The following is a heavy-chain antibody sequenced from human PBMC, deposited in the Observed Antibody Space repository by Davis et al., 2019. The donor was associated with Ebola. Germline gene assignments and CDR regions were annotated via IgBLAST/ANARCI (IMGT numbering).Heavy chain of an antibody. CDR2: INSDGSTT. Sequence: GESLKISCAASGFTFSRYWMHWVRQAPGKGLVWVSRINSDGSTTSYADSVKGRFTISRDNSKNTLYLQMNSLRADDTAVYYCAKDMGRLDYYDSSGYSLDYWGQGTLVTVSS. D-gene: IGHD3-22*01. V-gene: IGHV3-74*01. J-gene: IGHJ4*02. CDR1: GFTFSRYW. CDR3: AKDMGRLDYYDSSGYSLDY.